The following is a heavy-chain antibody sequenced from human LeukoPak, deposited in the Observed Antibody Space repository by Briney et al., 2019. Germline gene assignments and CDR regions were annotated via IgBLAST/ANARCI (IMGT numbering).Heavy chain of an antibody. Sequence: GGSLRLSCAASGFTFSSYSMNWVRQAPGKGLEWVSSISSSSSYIYYADSVKGRFTISRDNAKNSLYLQMNGLRAEDTAVYYCARVVTAKHSYWYFDLWGRGTLVTVSS. D-gene: IGHD4-23*01. CDR3: ARVVTAKHSYWYFDL. CDR2: ISSSSSYI. V-gene: IGHV3-21*01. J-gene: IGHJ2*01. CDR1: GFTFSSYS.